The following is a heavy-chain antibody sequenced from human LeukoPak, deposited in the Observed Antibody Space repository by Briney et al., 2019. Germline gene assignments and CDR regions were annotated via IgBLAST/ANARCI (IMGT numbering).Heavy chain of an antibody. V-gene: IGHV4-39*02. Sequence: SETLSLTCTVSGGSISSSSYYWGWIRQPPGKGLESIGSIYYSGSTYYNPSLKSRVTISVDTSKNQFSLKLSSVTAADTAVYYCARDFRTVWSGYRWDWFDPWGQGTLVTVSS. D-gene: IGHD3-3*01. CDR1: GGSISSSSYY. J-gene: IGHJ5*02. CDR3: ARDFRTVWSGYRWDWFDP. CDR2: IYYSGST.